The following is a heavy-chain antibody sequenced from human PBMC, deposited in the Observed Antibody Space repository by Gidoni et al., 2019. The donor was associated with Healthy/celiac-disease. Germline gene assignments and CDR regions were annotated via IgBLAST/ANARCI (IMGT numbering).Heavy chain of an antibody. CDR2: ISSSSSYI. Sequence: EVQLVESGGGLVKPGGSLRLSCAASGFTFSRYSMNWVRQAPGKGLEWVSSISSSSSYIYYADSVKGRFTISRDNAKNSLYLQMNSLRAEDTAVYYCASDRKTTVVPGSFDYWGQGTLVTVSS. D-gene: IGHD4-17*01. J-gene: IGHJ4*02. V-gene: IGHV3-21*01. CDR1: GFTFSRYS. CDR3: ASDRKTTVVPGSFDY.